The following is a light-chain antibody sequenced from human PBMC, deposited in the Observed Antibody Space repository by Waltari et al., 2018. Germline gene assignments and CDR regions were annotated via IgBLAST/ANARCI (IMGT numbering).Light chain of an antibody. V-gene: IGKV3-15*01. Sequence: EIVMTQSPATLSVSPGQSATLSCRASQSVGTNLAWYEQKPGQAPRLLIYGSSTRATGIPARFSGSGAGTEFTLTISSLQSEDIATYYCQVSFHFPLTFGGGTKLEIK. CDR1: QSVGTN. CDR3: QVSFHFPLT. CDR2: GSS. J-gene: IGKJ4*01.